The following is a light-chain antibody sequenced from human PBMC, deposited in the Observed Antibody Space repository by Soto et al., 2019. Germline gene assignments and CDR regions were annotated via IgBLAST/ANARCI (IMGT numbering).Light chain of an antibody. J-gene: IGLJ3*02. CDR2: DVS. CDR3: SSYTSRTTLV. CDR1: SSDVGGYNF. Sequence: QSALTQPASVSGSPGQSITISCTGSSSDVGGYNFVSWYQQHPGKAPKLMIYDVSNRPSGVSNRFSGSKSCNTASLTISGLLAEDEADYYCSSYTSRTTLVFGGGTKVTVL. V-gene: IGLV2-14*03.